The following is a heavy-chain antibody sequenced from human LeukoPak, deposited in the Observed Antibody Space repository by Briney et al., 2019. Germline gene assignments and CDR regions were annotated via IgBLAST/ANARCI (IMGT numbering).Heavy chain of an antibody. J-gene: IGHJ4*02. CDR3: ANAYDILYGFDY. D-gene: IGHD3-9*01. V-gene: IGHV3-30*02. CDR1: GFTFSSYG. CDR2: IRYDGSNK. Sequence: TGGSLRLSCAASGFTFSSYGMHWVRQAPGKGLEWVAFIRYDGSNKYYADSVKGRFTISRDNSKNTLYLQMNSLRPEDTAVYYCANAYDILYGFDYWGQGILVTVSS.